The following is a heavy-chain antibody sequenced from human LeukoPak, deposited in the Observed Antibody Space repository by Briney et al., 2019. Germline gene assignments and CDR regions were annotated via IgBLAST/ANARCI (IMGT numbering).Heavy chain of an antibody. D-gene: IGHD2-2*01. CDR2: ISDSSGST. CDR1: GFTFTSYA. J-gene: IGHJ4*02. CDR3: ARDLPNQLLISYYFDY. V-gene: IGHV3-23*01. Sequence: GGSLRLSCAASGFTFTSYAMNWVRQAPGKGLEWVSTISDSSGSTCYADSVKGRFTISRDNSKNTLYLQMNNLRAEDTAVYYCARDLPNQLLISYYFDYWGQGTLVTVSS.